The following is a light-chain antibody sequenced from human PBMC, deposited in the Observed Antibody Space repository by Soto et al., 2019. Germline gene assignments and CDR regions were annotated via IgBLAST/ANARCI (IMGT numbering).Light chain of an antibody. J-gene: IGKJ1*01. CDR1: QSISSY. Sequence: DIQMTQSPSSLSASVGDRVTITCRASQSISSYLNWYQHKPGKAPKFLIYDASSLESGVPSRFSGSGSGTEFTLTISSLQPDDFATYYCQQYDSVLGTFGPGTKVDIK. V-gene: IGKV1-5*01. CDR3: QQYDSVLGT. CDR2: DAS.